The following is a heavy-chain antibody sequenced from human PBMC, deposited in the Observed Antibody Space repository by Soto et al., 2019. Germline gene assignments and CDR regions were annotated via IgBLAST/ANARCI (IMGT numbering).Heavy chain of an antibody. CDR3: ARGPIAAAGVDYFDY. CDR1: GFTFISYW. Sequence: GGSLRLSCAASGFTFISYWMSWVLQAPGKGLEWVANIKQDGSEKYYVDSVKGRFTISRDNAKNSLYLQMNSLRAEDTAVYYCARGPIAAAGVDYFDYWGQGTLVTVSS. D-gene: IGHD6-13*01. V-gene: IGHV3-7*01. CDR2: IKQDGSEK. J-gene: IGHJ4*02.